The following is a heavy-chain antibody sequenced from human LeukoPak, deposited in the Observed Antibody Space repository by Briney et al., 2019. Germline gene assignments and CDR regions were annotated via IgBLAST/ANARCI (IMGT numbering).Heavy chain of an antibody. CDR1: GGSIRSSLYY. Sequence: SETLSLTCTVSGGSIRSSLYYWAWIRQTPGKGLEWIGSIDYSGSTNYNPSLKSRATIFVDTSKNQFSLKLSSLTAADTAVYYCARLLWFGELPLLDYWGQGTLVTVSS. D-gene: IGHD3-10*01. J-gene: IGHJ4*02. CDR3: ARLLWFGELPLLDY. V-gene: IGHV4-39*01. CDR2: IDYSGST.